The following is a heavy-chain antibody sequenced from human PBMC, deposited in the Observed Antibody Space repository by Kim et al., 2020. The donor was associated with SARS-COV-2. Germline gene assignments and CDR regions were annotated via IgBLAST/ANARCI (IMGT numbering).Heavy chain of an antibody. CDR1: GFTFSSYS. V-gene: IGHV3-21*01. J-gene: IGHJ6*02. CDR2: ISSSSSYI. D-gene: IGHD2-2*01. CDR3: AGVPAAAYYYYYYGMDV. Sequence: GGSLRLSCAASGFTFSSYSMNWVRQAPGKGLEWVSSISSSSSYIYYADSVKGRFTISRDNAKNSLYLQMNSLRAEDTAVYYCAGVPAAAYYYYYYGMDVWGQGTTVTVSS.